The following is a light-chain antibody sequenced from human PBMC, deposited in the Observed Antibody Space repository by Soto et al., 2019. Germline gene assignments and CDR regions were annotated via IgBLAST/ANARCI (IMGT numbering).Light chain of an antibody. CDR2: DAS. Sequence: EIVLKQAPATLSLSPGERATLSCRASQSVSSYLAWYQQKPGQAPRLLIYDASSRATGIPDRFSGSGSGTDFTLTISRLEPEDFAVYYCQQYSDSVGTFGQGTKVDIK. J-gene: IGKJ1*01. V-gene: IGKV3-11*01. CDR3: QQYSDSVGT. CDR1: QSVSSY.